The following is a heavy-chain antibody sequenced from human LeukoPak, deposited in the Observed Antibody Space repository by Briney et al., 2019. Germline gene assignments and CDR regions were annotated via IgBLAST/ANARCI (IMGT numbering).Heavy chain of an antibody. J-gene: IGHJ4*02. CDR3: ARGLTITSPLDY. CDR1: GFTFSSYA. Sequence: PGASLRLSCAASGFTFSSYAMSWIRQAPGKGLEWVSYISTSSTYTNYADSVKGRFTISRDNAKNSLYLQMNSLRAEDTAVYYCARGLTITSPLDYWGQGTLVTVSS. D-gene: IGHD3-16*01. CDR2: ISTSSTYT. V-gene: IGHV3-11*06.